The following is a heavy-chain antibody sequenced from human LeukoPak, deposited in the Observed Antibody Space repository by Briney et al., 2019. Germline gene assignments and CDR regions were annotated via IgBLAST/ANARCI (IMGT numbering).Heavy chain of an antibody. Sequence: GGSLRLSCAASGFTVSSNYMSWVRQAPGKGLEWVSVIYSGGSTYYAGSVKGRFTISRDNSKNTLYLQMNCLGAEDTAVYYCARVGGGAVDYWGQGTLVTVSS. J-gene: IGHJ4*02. D-gene: IGHD1-26*01. CDR2: IYSGGST. CDR3: ARVGGGAVDY. V-gene: IGHV3-53*01. CDR1: GFTVSSNY.